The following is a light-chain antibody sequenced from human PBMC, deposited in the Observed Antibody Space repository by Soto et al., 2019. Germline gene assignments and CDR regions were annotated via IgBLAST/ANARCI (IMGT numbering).Light chain of an antibody. Sequence: IVMTQTPLSLAVIPGQPASISCKSSQSLRYSDGKTYLFWYQQKPGQAPSLLIYGASSRATGIPDRFSGSGSGTEFTLTVDRLEPEDFAVYYCHQYGSSPQTFGRGTKVDIK. CDR3: HQYGSSPQT. J-gene: IGKJ1*01. CDR2: GAS. CDR1: QSLRYSDGKTY. V-gene: IGKV2-29*01.